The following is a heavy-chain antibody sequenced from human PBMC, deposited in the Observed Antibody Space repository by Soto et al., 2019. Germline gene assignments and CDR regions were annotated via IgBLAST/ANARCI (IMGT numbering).Heavy chain of an antibody. CDR1: GGTFSSYA. D-gene: IGHD3-16*02. CDR3: AASAPFYDYVWGSYRYDGWFDP. V-gene: IGHV1-69*05. CDR2: IIPIFGTA. Sequence: SVKVSCKASGGTFSSYAISWVRQAPGQGLEWMGGIIPIFGTANYAQKFQERVTITRDMSTSTAYMELSSLRSEDTAVYYCAASAPFYDYVWGSYRYDGWFDPWGQGTLVTVSS. J-gene: IGHJ5*02.